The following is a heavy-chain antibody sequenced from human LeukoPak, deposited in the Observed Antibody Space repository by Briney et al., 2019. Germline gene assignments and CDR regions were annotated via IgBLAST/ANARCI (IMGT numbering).Heavy chain of an antibody. CDR1: GGSFSGYY. V-gene: IGHV4-34*01. CDR3: ARDLEG. CDR2: INHSGST. J-gene: IGHJ4*02. Sequence: SETLSLTCAVYGGSFSGYYWSWIRQPPGKGLEWIGEINHSGSTNYNPSLKSRVTISVDTSKNQFSLKLSSVTAADTAVYYCARDLEGWGQGTLVTVSS.